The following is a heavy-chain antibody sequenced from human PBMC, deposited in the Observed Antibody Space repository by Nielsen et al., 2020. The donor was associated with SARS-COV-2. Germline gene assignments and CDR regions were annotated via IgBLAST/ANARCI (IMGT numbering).Heavy chain of an antibody. J-gene: IGHJ4*02. Sequence: LSLTCAASGFTVSSNYMSWVRQAPGKGLEWVSVIYSGGSTYYADSVKGRFTISRDNSKNTLYLQMNSLRAEDTAVYYCAKAVMLSYFDYWGQGTLVTVSS. D-gene: IGHD3-16*01. CDR3: AKAVMLSYFDY. V-gene: IGHV3-53*01. CDR1: GFTVSSNY. CDR2: IYSGGST.